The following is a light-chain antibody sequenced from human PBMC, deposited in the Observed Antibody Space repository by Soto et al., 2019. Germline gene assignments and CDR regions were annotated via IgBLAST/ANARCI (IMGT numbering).Light chain of an antibody. Sequence: EIKMNQSPSTLSGSVGDRVTITCRASQSISSWLAWYQQKPGKAPKLLIYDASSLESGVPSRFSGSGSGTEFTLTISSLEPEDFAVYYCQQRSNWITFGQWTRLE. CDR2: DAS. V-gene: IGKV1-5*01. CDR1: QSISSW. J-gene: IGKJ5*01. CDR3: QQRSNWIT.